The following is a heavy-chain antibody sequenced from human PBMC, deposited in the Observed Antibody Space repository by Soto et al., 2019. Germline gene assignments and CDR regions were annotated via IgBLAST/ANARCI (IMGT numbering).Heavy chain of an antibody. V-gene: IGHV6-1*01. CDR3: TSITGNSGLDY. CDR1: GDSVATNTAI. J-gene: IGHJ4*01. CDR2: TYYRSKWYN. D-gene: IGHD1-20*01. Sequence: SQCRSVTCGISGDSVATNTAIWNWIRQSPSRGLEWLGRTYYRSKWYNDDAVSVKGRITINPDTSKNQFSLQLNSVTPDYSAVYYCTSITGNSGLDYWGQGSLVTVSS.